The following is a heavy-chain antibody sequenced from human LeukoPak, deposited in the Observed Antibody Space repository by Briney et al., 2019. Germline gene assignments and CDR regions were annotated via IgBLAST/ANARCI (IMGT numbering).Heavy chain of an antibody. Sequence: GGSLRLSCAASGFTFSSYVMSWVRQAPGKGREWVSAVRDDGRSTYYADSVKGRFTISRDNSKNTLYLQMNSLRAEDTAVYFCAKADGYSGFDHFDYWGQGTLVTVSS. CDR1: GFTFSSYV. CDR2: VRDDGRST. J-gene: IGHJ4*02. CDR3: AKADGYSGFDHFDY. V-gene: IGHV3-23*01. D-gene: IGHD5-12*01.